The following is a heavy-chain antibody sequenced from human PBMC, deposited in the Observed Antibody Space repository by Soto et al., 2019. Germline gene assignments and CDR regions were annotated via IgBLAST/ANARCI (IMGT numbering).Heavy chain of an antibody. Sequence: QVQLVESGGGVVQPGRSLRLSCAASGFTFSSYGMHWVRQAPGKGLEWVAVIWCDGSNKYYADSVKGRFTISRDNSKNALYLQMNGLRAEDTAVYYCGRLRSSQGYYYYGMDVWGQGTRVTVCS. CDR1: GFTFSSYG. V-gene: IGHV3-33*01. CDR2: IWCDGSNK. D-gene: IGHD3-16*01. J-gene: IGHJ6*02. CDR3: GRLRSSQGYYYYGMDV.